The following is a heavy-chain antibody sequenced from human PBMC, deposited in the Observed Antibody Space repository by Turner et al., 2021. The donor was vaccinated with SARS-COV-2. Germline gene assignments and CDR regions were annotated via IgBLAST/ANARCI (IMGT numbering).Heavy chain of an antibody. Sequence: QVQLVQSGAEVKKPGASVKVSCKISGYTLTELSMYWVRQAPGKGLEWMGGFDPEDGETIYAQNFQGRVTMTEDTSTDTAYMELSSLRSEDTAVYFCATGYQLRVNWFDPLGQGTLVTVSS. CDR1: GYTLTELS. CDR2: FDPEDGET. V-gene: IGHV1-24*01. D-gene: IGHD2-2*01. CDR3: ATGYQLRVNWFDP. J-gene: IGHJ5*02.